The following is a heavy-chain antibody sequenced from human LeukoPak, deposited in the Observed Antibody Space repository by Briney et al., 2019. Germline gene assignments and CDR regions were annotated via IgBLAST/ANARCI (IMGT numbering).Heavy chain of an antibody. J-gene: IGHJ4*02. D-gene: IGHD3-9*01. CDR3: ATGTSWGYFDWLLPGPFDY. Sequence: GGSLRLFCAASGFTFSSYAMHWVRQAPGKGLEWVAVISYDGSNKYYADSVKGRFTISRDNSKNTLYLQMNSLRAEDTAVYYCATGTSWGYFDWLLPGPFDYWGQGTLVTVSS. CDR1: GFTFSSYA. CDR2: ISYDGSNK. V-gene: IGHV3-30-3*01.